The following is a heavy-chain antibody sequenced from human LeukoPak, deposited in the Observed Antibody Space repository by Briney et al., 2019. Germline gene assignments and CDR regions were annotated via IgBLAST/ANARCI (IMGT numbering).Heavy chain of an antibody. J-gene: IGHJ4*02. Sequence: PPGGSLRLSCAASGFTVSSNYMSWVRQAPGKGLEWVSVIYSGGSTYYADSVKGRFTISRDNSMNTLYLQMNSLRAEDTAVYYCARVGDILTGYQGWWFDYWGQGTLVTVSS. CDR3: ARVGDILTGYQGWWFDY. V-gene: IGHV3-66*01. CDR2: IYSGGST. D-gene: IGHD3-9*01. CDR1: GFTVSSNY.